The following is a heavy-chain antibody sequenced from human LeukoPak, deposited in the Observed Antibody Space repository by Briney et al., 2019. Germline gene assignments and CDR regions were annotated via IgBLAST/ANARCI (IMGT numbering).Heavy chain of an antibody. D-gene: IGHD1-26*01. Sequence: KVSCKASGGTFSSYAISWMRQAPGQGLEWMGGIIPIFGTANYAQKLQGRVTMTTDTSTGTAYMELRSLRSDDTAVYYCARDSYSGSYSDYWGQGTLVTVSS. CDR3: ARDSYSGSYSDY. CDR2: IIPIFGTA. J-gene: IGHJ4*02. CDR1: GGTFSSYA. V-gene: IGHV1-69*05.